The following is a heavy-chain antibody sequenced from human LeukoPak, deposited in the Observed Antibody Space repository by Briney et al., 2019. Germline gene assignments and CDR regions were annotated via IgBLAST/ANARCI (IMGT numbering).Heavy chain of an antibody. CDR2: ISPSGGST. Sequence: GASAKVSCKAFGYTFTGYWMHWVRQAPGQGPEWMGVISPSGGSTIYAQKFKGRVTLTRDMSTSTVYMELSSLRSEDTAVYYCARDLGYCTNGVCYNVRNWFDPWGQGTLVTVSS. CDR1: GYTFTGYW. CDR3: ARDLGYCTNGVCYNVRNWFDP. J-gene: IGHJ5*02. V-gene: IGHV1-46*01. D-gene: IGHD2-8*01.